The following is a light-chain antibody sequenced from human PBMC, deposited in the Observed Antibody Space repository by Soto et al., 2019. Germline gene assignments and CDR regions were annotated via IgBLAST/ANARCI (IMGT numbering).Light chain of an antibody. CDR1: NSDVGNFNL. J-gene: IGLJ2*01. CDR2: EDG. V-gene: IGLV2-23*01. Sequence: QSVLTQPASVSGSPGQSITISCTGTNSDVGNFNLVSWYRQHPGKAPKLIIYEDGKRPSGVSHRFSGSKSGNTASLTISGLQAEDEADYYCCSYAGIAVFGGGTKLTVL. CDR3: CSYAGIAV.